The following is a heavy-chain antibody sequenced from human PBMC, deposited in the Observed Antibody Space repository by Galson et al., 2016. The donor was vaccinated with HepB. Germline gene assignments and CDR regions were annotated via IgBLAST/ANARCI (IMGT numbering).Heavy chain of an antibody. D-gene: IGHD2-2*02. CDR1: GFTFSDYC. V-gene: IGHV3-11*01. Sequence: SVRVSCAASGFTFSDYCLSWIRQAPGKGLDWISCVSSCGNTVYYAHSVKSRVTISRDNAKNSLFMQVNSLTDGDTAVYYCARVRYSDESVAFDYWGQGTLVTVSS. J-gene: IGHJ4*02. CDR3: ARVRYSDESVAFDY. CDR2: VSSCGNTV.